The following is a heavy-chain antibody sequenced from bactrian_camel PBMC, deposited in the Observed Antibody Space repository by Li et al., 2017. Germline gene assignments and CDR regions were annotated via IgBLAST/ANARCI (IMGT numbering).Heavy chain of an antibody. CDR2: LYTGGGSE. D-gene: IGHD2*01. Sequence: HVQLVESGGGLVQPGGSLRLACVASGYQNSNKCVSWIRQAPGKEHEGVAVLYTGGGSEYYADSVKGRFAISHDNAESTVYLEMNSLKVEDSGMYRCAADFGPYCSAPYLARRANFLGRGTQVTVS. CDR1: GYQNSNKC. J-gene: IGHJ4*01. V-gene: IGHV3S1*01.